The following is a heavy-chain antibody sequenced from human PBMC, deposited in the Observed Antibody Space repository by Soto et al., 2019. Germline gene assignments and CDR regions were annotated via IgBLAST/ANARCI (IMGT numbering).Heavy chain of an antibody. Sequence: QVLLVESGGGLVKPGGSLRLSCVASGFTFSDYYMSWIRQAPGKGLECISYISNSGTTIYYADSVKGRFTISRDNAKKSLYLQMNRLRAGGTAVYYCANKDYSERYYSSSFGYWGQGTLVTVSS. CDR1: GFTFSDYY. D-gene: IGHD1-26*01. V-gene: IGHV3-11*01. CDR2: ISNSGTTI. CDR3: ANKDYSERYYSSSFGY. J-gene: IGHJ4*02.